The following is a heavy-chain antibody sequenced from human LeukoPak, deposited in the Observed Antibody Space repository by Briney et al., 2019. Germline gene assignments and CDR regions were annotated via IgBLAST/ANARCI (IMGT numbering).Heavy chain of an antibody. CDR3: TRSLYSSRSGDFDL. CDR1: GFMFSAYR. CDR2: ISNTGSTI. J-gene: IGHJ3*01. V-gene: IGHV3-48*01. D-gene: IGHD6-6*01. Sequence: GGSLRLSCAASGFMFSAYRMNWVRQVPGRGLEWISDISNTGSTIYYGESMKGRFTISRDNAKNSLHLQMNSLRAEDTAVYYCTRSLYSSRSGDFDLWGQGTMVTVSA.